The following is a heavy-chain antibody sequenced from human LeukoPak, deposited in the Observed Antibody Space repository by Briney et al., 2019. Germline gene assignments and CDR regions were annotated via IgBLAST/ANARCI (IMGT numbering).Heavy chain of an antibody. CDR1: GFTFSSYG. Sequence: GGSLRLSCAASGFTFSSYGMHWVRQAPGKGLEWVAFIRYDGSNKYYADSVKGRFTISRDNSKNTLYLEMNSLRAEDTAVYYCAKDRLLRGFDYWGQGTLVTVSS. V-gene: IGHV3-30*02. CDR2: IRYDGSNK. D-gene: IGHD3-22*01. CDR3: AKDRLLRGFDY. J-gene: IGHJ4*02.